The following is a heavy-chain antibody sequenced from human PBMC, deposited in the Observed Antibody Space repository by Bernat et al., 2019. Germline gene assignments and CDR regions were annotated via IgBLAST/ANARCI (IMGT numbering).Heavy chain of an antibody. CDR1: GYTFTTYA. J-gene: IGHJ4*02. CDR2: INVGNGNT. D-gene: IGHD3-10*01. CDR3: ARDHAYYGSGRGDS. V-gene: IGHV1-3*01. Sequence: QVQLVQSGAEVKKPGASVKVSCKTSGYTFTTYAMHWVRQAPGQRLEWMGCINVGNGNTKYSQSFQGRVTITRDTSASTAYMELSSLRSEDTAVYYCARDHAYYGSGRGDSWGQGTLVTVSS.